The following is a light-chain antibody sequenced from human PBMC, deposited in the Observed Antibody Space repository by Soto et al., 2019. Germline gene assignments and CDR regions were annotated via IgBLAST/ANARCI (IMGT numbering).Light chain of an antibody. CDR2: AAS. CDR1: QGISNF. Sequence: DIQMTQSPSSLSASVGDRVTITCRASQGISNFLAWYQQKPGKVPKVLIYAASTLQSGVPSRFSSSGSGTDFTFTISSLQPEDVATYYCQVYNSAPPVTFGPGTKVDIK. V-gene: IGKV1-27*01. CDR3: QVYNSAPPVT. J-gene: IGKJ3*01.